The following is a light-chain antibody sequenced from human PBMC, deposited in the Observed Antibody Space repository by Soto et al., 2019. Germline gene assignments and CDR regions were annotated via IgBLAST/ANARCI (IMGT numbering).Light chain of an antibody. J-gene: IGLJ3*02. CDR1: GGHSTYI. CDR2: LEGSGSY. Sequence: QLVLTQSSSVSASLGSSGKLTCTLRGGHSTYIIAWHQQQPGKAPRYLMRLEGSGSYKTGSGVPDRFSGSSSGADRYLTLSNLQCEEEADYYCETWDTDTRVFGGGTQLTVL. CDR3: ETWDTDTRV. V-gene: IGLV4-60*02.